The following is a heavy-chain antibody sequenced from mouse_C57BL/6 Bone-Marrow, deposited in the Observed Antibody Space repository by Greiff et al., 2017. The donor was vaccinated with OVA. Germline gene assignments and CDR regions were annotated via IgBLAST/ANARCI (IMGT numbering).Heavy chain of an antibody. CDR2: IDPENGDT. V-gene: IGHV14-4*01. CDR3: TTWGYYGSSWFAY. J-gene: IGHJ3*01. Sequence: EVQLVESGAELVRPGASVKLSCTASGFNIKDDYMHWVKQRPEQGLEWIGWIDPENGDTEYASKFQGKATITADPSSNTAYLQLSSLTSEDTAVYYCTTWGYYGSSWFAYWGQGTLVTVSA. D-gene: IGHD1-1*01. CDR1: GFNIKDDY.